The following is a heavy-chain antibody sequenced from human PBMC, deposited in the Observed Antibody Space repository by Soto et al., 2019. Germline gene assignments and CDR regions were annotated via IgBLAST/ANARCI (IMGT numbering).Heavy chain of an antibody. CDR2: IIPIFGTA. Sequence: ASVKVSCKASGGTFSSYAISWVRQAPGQGLEWMGGIIPIFGTANYAQKFQGRVTITADESTSTAYMELSSLRSEDTAVYYCARDLAGDYYDSSGHLFDYWGQGTLVTVSS. CDR3: ARDLAGDYYDSSGHLFDY. D-gene: IGHD3-22*01. J-gene: IGHJ4*02. CDR1: GGTFSSYA. V-gene: IGHV1-69*13.